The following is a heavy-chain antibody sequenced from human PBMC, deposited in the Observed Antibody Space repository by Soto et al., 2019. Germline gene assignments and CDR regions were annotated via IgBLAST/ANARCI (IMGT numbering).Heavy chain of an antibody. J-gene: IGHJ4*02. Sequence: QVQLVQSRAELKKPGASVKVSCKTSGYTFTSYGITWVRQAPGQGLEWMGWISAYNGDTDYAQNLQDRLTMTTDTSTNTAYLEFRSLRFDDTAVYYCVRGASILPGFYWGQGTLVTVSS. CDR2: ISAYNGDT. D-gene: IGHD2-21*01. CDR3: VRGASILPGFY. V-gene: IGHV1-18*01. CDR1: GYTFTSYG.